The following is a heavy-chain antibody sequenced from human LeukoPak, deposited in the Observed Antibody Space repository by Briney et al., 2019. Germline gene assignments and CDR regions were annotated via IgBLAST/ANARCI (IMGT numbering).Heavy chain of an antibody. CDR2: IYHSGKT. CDR1: GGSISSGGYS. V-gene: IGHV4-30-2*01. D-gene: IGHD2-21*02. Sequence: SGTLSLTCAVSGGSISSGGYSWSWLRQPPGMGLEWIVFIYHSGKTYYNSSLKSRVTISVDRSKNQFSPKLSSVTAADTPVYYCARGLVVVTTIPGWFDPWGQGTLVTVSS. CDR3: ARGLVVVTTIPGWFDP. J-gene: IGHJ5*02.